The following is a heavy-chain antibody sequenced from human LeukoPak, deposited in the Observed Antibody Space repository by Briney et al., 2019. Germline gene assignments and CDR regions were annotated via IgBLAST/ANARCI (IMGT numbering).Heavy chain of an antibody. CDR1: GYTLTELS. V-gene: IGHV1-24*01. D-gene: IGHD3-22*01. CDR2: FDPEDGET. Sequence: ASVKVSCKVSGYTLTELSMHWVRQAPGKGLEWMGGFDPEDGETIYAQKFQGRVTMTEDTSTDTAYMELSSLRSEDTAVYYCARSRSTYYYDSSGYQYFDYWGQGTLVTVSS. CDR3: ARSRSTYYYDSSGYQYFDY. J-gene: IGHJ4*02.